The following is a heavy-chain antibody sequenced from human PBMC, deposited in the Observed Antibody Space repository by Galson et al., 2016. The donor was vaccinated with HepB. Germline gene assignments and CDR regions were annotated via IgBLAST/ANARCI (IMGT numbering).Heavy chain of an antibody. CDR1: GYTFINYY. V-gene: IGHV1-46*01. J-gene: IGHJ6*02. Sequence: SVKVSCKASGYTFINYYMHWVRQAPRQGLEWMGIGNPRTGSTSYAQQFQDRVTVTRDTSTSTVYMELSSLGSEDTAVYYCARDRGSNSLKGYGMDVWGQGTTVTVSS. D-gene: IGHD3-10*01. CDR3: ARDRGSNSLKGYGMDV. CDR2: GNPRTGST.